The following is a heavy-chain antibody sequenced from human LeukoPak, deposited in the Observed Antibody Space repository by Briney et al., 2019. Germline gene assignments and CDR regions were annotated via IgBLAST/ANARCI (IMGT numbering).Heavy chain of an antibody. V-gene: IGHV4-61*02. Sequence: KTSETLSLTCTVSGGSISSGSYYWSWIRQPAGKGLEWIGRIYTSGSTNYNPSLKSRVTMSVDKSKNQFSLKLSSVTAADTAVYYCATLPPPHQNWFDPWGQGTLVTVSS. CDR3: ATLPPPHQNWFDP. D-gene: IGHD1-14*01. J-gene: IGHJ5*02. CDR1: GGSISSGSYY. CDR2: IYTSGST.